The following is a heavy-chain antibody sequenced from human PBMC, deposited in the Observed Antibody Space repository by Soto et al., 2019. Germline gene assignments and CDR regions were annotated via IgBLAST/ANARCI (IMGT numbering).Heavy chain of an antibody. V-gene: IGHV6-1*01. Sequence: SQTLSLTCALSGDSVSSNSAAWNWIRQSPSRGLEWLGRTYYRSKWYNDYAVSVKSRITINPDTSKNQFSLQLNSVTPEDTAVYYCARARYYYDSSGYYPDAFDIWGQGTTVTVSS. CDR2: TYYRSKWYN. CDR3: ARARYYYDSSGYYPDAFDI. J-gene: IGHJ3*02. CDR1: GDSVSSNSAA. D-gene: IGHD3-22*01.